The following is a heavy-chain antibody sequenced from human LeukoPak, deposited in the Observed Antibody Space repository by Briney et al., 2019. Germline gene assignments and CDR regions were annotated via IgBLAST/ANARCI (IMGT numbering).Heavy chain of an antibody. CDR1: GFTVSSNY. D-gene: IGHD2-21*02. CDR2: ISSSSSYI. J-gene: IGHJ4*02. V-gene: IGHV3-21*01. CDR3: ARRVGGLLFSV. Sequence: TGGSLRLSCAASGFTVSSNYMNWVRQAPGKGLEWVSSISSSSSYIYYADSVKGRFTISRDNAKNSLYLQMNSLRAEDTAVYYCARRVGGLLFSVWGQGALVTVSS.